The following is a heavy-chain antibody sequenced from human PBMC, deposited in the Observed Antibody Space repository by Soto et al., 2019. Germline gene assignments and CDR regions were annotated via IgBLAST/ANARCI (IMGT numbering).Heavy chain of an antibody. J-gene: IGHJ6*02. CDR1: GFTFSSYA. CDR2: ISSNGGST. V-gene: IGHV3-64D*08. CDR3: VKAPLTTTHNYYYYYGMDV. Sequence: GGSLRLSCSASGFTFSSYAMHWVRQAPGKGLEYVSAISSNGGSTYYADSVKGRFTISRDNSKNTLYLQMSSLRAEDTAVYYCVKAPLTTTHNYYYYYGMDVWGQGTTVTVSS. D-gene: IGHD4-4*01.